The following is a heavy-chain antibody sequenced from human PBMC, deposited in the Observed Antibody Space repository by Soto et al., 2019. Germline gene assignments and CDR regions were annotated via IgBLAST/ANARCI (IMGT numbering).Heavy chain of an antibody. V-gene: IGHV3-11*05. J-gene: IGHJ2*01. CDR1: GFTFSDYY. CDR3: ARGLATVTTGWYFDL. D-gene: IGHD4-17*01. Sequence: QVQLVESGGGLVKPGGSLRLSCAASGFTFSDYYMSWIRQAPGKGLEWVSYISSSSSYTNNADSVKGRFTISRDNAKNALYLQMNSLRAEDTAVYYCARGLATVTTGWYFDLWGRGTLVTVSS. CDR2: ISSSSSYT.